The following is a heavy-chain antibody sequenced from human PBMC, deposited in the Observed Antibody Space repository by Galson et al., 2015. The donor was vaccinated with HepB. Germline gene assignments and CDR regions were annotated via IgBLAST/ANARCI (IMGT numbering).Heavy chain of an antibody. V-gene: IGHV1-2*04. Sequence: SVKVSCKASGYTFTGYYMHWVRQAPGQGLEWMGWINPNSGGTNYAQKFQGWVTMTRDTSISTAYMELSRLRSDDTAVYYCARDLIGAPYYYVLFDYWGQGTLVTVSS. J-gene: IGHJ4*02. CDR1: GYTFTGYY. D-gene: IGHD3-10*02. CDR3: ARDLIGAPYYYVLFDY. CDR2: INPNSGGT.